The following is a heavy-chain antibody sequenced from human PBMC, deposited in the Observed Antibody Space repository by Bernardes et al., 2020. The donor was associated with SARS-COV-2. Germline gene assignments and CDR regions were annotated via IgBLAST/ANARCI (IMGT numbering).Heavy chain of an antibody. CDR3: ARESDLRTANRGLGPLDY. Sequence: SETLSLTCTVSGGSISSVGSYWSWFRQPAGKALEWLGRIYASGSASGNTNYNPSLKSRVTISVDTSKNHFSLRLSSVTAADTAVYYCARESDLRTANRGLGPLDYWGQGTLVTVSS. J-gene: IGHJ4*02. V-gene: IGHV4-61*02. D-gene: IGHD2-21*02. CDR1: GGSISSVGSY. CDR2: IYASGSASGNT.